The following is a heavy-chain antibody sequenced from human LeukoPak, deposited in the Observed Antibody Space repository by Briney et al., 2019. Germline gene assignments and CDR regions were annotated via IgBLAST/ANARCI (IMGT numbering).Heavy chain of an antibody. Sequence: GGSLRLSCAASGFTFSNYWMSWVRQAPGKGLEWVANVMQVGGEKYYVDSVKGRFTISRDNAKNSLYLQMNSLRAEDTAVYYCAKDLENYYDSSGYVDYWGQGTLVTVSS. CDR2: VMQVGGEK. D-gene: IGHD3-22*01. CDR1: GFTFSNYW. CDR3: AKDLENYYDSSGYVDY. V-gene: IGHV3-7*01. J-gene: IGHJ4*02.